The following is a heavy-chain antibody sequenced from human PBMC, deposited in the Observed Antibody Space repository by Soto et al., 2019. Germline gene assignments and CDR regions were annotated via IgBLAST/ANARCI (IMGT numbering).Heavy chain of an antibody. CDR2: ISSSGSSI. D-gene: IGHD2-2*01. J-gene: IGHJ5*02. CDR3: ASQPAVWPFNWFDP. CDR1: GFAFRSFE. V-gene: IGHV3-48*03. Sequence: EVQLVESGGGLVQPGGSLRLSCAASGFAFRSFEMTWVRQAPGKGLEWVSYISSSGSSIYYAASVKGRFTISRDNAKNAVYLQMTSLRAEDTAVYYCASQPAVWPFNWFDPWGQGTLVTVSS.